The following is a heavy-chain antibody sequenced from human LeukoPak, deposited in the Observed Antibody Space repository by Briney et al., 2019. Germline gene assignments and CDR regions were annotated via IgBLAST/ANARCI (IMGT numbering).Heavy chain of an antibody. CDR2: TYYRSKWYN. CDR3: ARGPNFNYDFWSGSRSGYDY. V-gene: IGHV6-1*01. CDR1: GDSVSSNSAA. D-gene: IGHD3-3*01. J-gene: IGHJ4*02. Sequence: SQTLSLTCAISGDSVSSNSAAWNWIRQSPSRGLEWLGRTYYRSKWYNDYAVSVKSRIIINPDTSKNQFSLQLNSVTPEDTAVYYCARGPNFNYDFWSGSRSGYDYWGQGTLVTVSS.